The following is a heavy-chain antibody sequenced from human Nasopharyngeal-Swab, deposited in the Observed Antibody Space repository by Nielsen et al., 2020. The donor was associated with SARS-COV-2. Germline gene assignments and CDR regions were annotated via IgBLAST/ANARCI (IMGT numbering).Heavy chain of an antibody. Sequence: WSRQSPGKGLEWVSSVSGRDSTYYADSVKGRFTISRDISKNTLYLQMNSLRAEDTAVYYCAKDRNSAYYYYYMDVWGKGTTVTVSS. V-gene: IGHV3-23*01. CDR3: AKDRNSAYYYYYMDV. D-gene: IGHD1-26*01. J-gene: IGHJ6*03. CDR2: VSGRDST.